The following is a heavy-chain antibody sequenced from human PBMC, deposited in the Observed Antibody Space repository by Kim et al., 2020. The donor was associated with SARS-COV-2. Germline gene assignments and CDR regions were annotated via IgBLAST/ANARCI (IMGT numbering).Heavy chain of an antibody. V-gene: IGHV4-31*03. Sequence: SETLSLTCTVSGGSISSGGYYWSWIRQHPGKGLEWIGYIYYSESTYYNPSLKSRVTISVDTSKNQFSLKLSSVTAADTAVYYCARGPLKNPVPLGYYYYYGMDVWGQGTPVTVSS. CDR1: GGSISSGGYY. J-gene: IGHJ6*02. CDR3: ARGPLKNPVPLGYYYYYGMDV. CDR2: IYYSEST.